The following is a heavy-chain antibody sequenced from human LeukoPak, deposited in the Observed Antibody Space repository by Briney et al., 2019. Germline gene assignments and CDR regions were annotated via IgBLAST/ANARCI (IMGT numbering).Heavy chain of an antibody. CDR3: ARNSYYYDSSGYYYGMDV. J-gene: IGHJ6*02. D-gene: IGHD3-22*01. V-gene: IGHV4-59*01. CDR1: GGSISSYY. CDR2: IYYSGST. Sequence: SETLSLTCTVSGGSISSYYWSWIRQPPGKGLEWIGYIYYSGSTNYNPSLKSRVTISVDTSKNQFSLKLSSVTAADTAVYYRARNSYYYDSSGYYYGMDVWGQGTTVTVSS.